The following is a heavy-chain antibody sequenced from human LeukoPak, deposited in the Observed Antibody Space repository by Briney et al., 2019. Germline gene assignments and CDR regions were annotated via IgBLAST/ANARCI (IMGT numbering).Heavy chain of an antibody. CDR2: ISYNGVNK. Sequence: GGSLRLSCAASGFTFSDYAMHWVRQAPGKGLEWVTLISYNGVNKYYADSVKGRFTISRDNSKNKLYLQMDSLKAENQAGYYGGRAKDGTKFFNSGGQGTLVTASS. CDR3: GRAKDGTKFFNS. J-gene: IGHJ4*02. V-gene: IGHV3-30-3*01. CDR1: GFTFSDYA. D-gene: IGHD4-23*01.